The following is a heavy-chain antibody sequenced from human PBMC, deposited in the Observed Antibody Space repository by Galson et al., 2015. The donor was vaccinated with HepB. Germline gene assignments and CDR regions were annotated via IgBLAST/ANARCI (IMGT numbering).Heavy chain of an antibody. CDR3: AKDHYDFWSGYPDPSIYGMDV. CDR1: GFTFSSYG. J-gene: IGHJ6*02. CDR2: ISYDGSNK. D-gene: IGHD3-3*01. V-gene: IGHV3-30*18. Sequence: SLRLSCAASGFTFSSYGMHWVRQAPGKGLEWVAVISYDGSNKYYADSVKGRFTISRDNSKNTLYLQMNSLRAEDTAVYYCAKDHYDFWSGYPDPSIYGMDVWGQGTTVTVSS.